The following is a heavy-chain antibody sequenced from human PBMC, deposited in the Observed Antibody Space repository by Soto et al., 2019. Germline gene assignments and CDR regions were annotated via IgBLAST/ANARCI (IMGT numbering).Heavy chain of an antibody. Sequence: PSETLSLTCTVSGGSISNYYWSWIRQPPGRGLEWIGHIFYSGSTNYNPALKSRVTISVNTSKNQFSLKLSSMTAADTAVYYCAKDSGYSSRCFRWFEPVGQGTLVT. CDR2: IFYSGST. CDR3: AKDSGYSSRCFRWFEP. V-gene: IGHV4-59*01. D-gene: IGHD5-18*01. CDR1: GGSISNYY. J-gene: IGHJ5*02.